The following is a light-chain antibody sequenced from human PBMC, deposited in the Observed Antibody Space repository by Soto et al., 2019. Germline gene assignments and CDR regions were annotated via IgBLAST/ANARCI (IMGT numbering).Light chain of an antibody. CDR2: GVT. Sequence: QSALTQPASVSGSPGQSITISCTGTSSDVGGYNYVSWYQQHPGIAPKLLIYGVTNRPSGVSTRFSGSKSGNTASLTISGLQDADEADYHCSSYTSASTLLYLFGTGTKLTVL. V-gene: IGLV2-14*01. CDR3: SSYTSASTLLYL. CDR1: SSDVGGYNY. J-gene: IGLJ1*01.